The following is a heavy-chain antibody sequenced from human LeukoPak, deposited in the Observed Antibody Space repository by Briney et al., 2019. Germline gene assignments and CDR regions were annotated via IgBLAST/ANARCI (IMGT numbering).Heavy chain of an antibody. CDR3: TTIKRGDIFGYFDP. Sequence: SETLSLTCTLSGGSMTTHHWNWIRQTPGKGLEWIGYVFDSGRTKVNPSLKSRVTLSADTSKNQLSLRLSSVTAADTAMYYCTTIKRGDIFGYFDPWGQGILVTVSS. J-gene: IGHJ5*02. V-gene: IGHV4-59*11. D-gene: IGHD5-18*01. CDR2: VFDSGRT. CDR1: GGSMTTHH.